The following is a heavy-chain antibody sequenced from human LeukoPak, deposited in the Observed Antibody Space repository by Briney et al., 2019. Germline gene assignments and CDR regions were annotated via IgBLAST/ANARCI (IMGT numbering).Heavy chain of an antibody. V-gene: IGHV3-33*06. CDR2: IWYDGSNK. CDR3: AKMVVVHRPRYFDY. CDR1: GLTFSSSG. D-gene: IGHD2-15*01. Sequence: PGGSLRLSCAASGLTFSSSGMHWVRQAPGKGLEWVALIWYDGSNKYYADSVKGRFTISRDNSKNTLYLQMNSLRAEDTAVYYCAKMVVVHRPRYFDYWGQGTLVTVSS. J-gene: IGHJ4*02.